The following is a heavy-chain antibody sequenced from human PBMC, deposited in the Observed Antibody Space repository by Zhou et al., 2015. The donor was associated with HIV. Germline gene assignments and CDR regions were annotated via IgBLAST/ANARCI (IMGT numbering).Heavy chain of an antibody. J-gene: IGHJ6*02. V-gene: IGHV3-13*01. CDR1: GFDFRTYD. D-gene: IGHD1-20*01. CDR3: TRSYKWKPYSHYGMDV. Sequence: VQLVESGGGVVQPGRSLRLSCAASGFDFRTYDMHWVRQAPGGDLEWVSAIDTALDRHYLESVKGRFTVSRDNDKNSFHLQMNNLRAGDTATYYCTRSYKWKPYSHYGMDVWGQGTTVTV. CDR2: IDTALDR.